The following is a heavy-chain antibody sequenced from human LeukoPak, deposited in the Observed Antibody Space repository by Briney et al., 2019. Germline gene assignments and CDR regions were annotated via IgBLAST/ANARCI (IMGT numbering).Heavy chain of an antibody. V-gene: IGHV3-53*01. CDR1: GFTVSSNY. Sequence: GGSLRLSCAASGFTVSSNYMSWVRQAPGKGLEWVSSIYSGGSTYYADSVKGRFTISKDNSKNTLYLQMNSLRAEDTAVYYCTKADEMNMDYWGQGTLVTVSS. CDR3: TKADEMNMDY. CDR2: IYSGGST. J-gene: IGHJ4*02. D-gene: IGHD2/OR15-2a*01.